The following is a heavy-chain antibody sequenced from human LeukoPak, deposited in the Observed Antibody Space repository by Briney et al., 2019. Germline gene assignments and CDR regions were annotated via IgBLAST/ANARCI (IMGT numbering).Heavy chain of an antibody. CDR2: INHSGST. D-gene: IGHD6-19*01. J-gene: IGHJ4*02. Sequence: SETLSLTCAVYGGSFSGYYWSWIRQPPGKGLEWIGEINHSGSTNYDPSLKSRVTISVDTSKNQFSLKLGSVTAADTAVYYCARGHGYSSGWYIYWGQGTLVTVSS. CDR3: ARGHGYSSGWYIY. V-gene: IGHV4-34*01. CDR1: GGSFSGYY.